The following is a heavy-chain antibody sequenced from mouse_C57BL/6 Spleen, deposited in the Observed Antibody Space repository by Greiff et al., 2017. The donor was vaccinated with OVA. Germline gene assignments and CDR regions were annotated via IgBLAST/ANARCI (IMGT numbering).Heavy chain of an antibody. CDR2: IDPSDSYP. J-gene: IGHJ2*01. V-gene: IGHV1-50*01. D-gene: IGHD1-1*01. CDR1: GYTFTSYW. Sequence: QVQLQQPGAELVKPGASVKLSCKASGYTFTSYWMQWVKQRPGQGLEWIGEIDPSDSYPNYNQKFKGKATLTVDTSSSTAYMQLSSLTSEDSAVYYCARGVITTVVGYFDYWGQGTTLTVSS. CDR3: ARGVITTVVGYFDY.